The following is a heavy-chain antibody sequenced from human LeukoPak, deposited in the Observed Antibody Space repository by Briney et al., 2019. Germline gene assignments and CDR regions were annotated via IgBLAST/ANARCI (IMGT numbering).Heavy chain of an antibody. Sequence: SETLSLTCAVSGYSISSGYYWGSIRQPPGKGLEWIGSIYHSGSTYYNPSIESRVTISVDTSKDQFSLKLSSVTAADTAVYYCASLADCTNGVCSNDYYYMDVWGKGTTVTVSS. CDR2: IYHSGST. V-gene: IGHV4-38-2*01. CDR1: GYSISSGYY. J-gene: IGHJ6*03. CDR3: ASLADCTNGVCSNDYYYMDV. D-gene: IGHD2-8*01.